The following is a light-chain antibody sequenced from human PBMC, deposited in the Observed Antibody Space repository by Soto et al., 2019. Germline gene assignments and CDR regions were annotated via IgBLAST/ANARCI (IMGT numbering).Light chain of an antibody. Sequence: EIVLTQSPGTLSLSPGERATLSCRASQSVSQNFLAWYQQKPGQAPRLLINGASSRATGIPDRFSGSGSGTDFSLTIDRLEPEDCAVYFCQRYGSSPPTFGGGTKVAIK. CDR1: QSVSQNF. J-gene: IGKJ4*01. CDR3: QRYGSSPPT. V-gene: IGKV3-20*01. CDR2: GAS.